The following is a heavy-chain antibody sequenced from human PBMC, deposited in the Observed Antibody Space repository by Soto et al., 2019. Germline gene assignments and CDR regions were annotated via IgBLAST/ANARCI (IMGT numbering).Heavy chain of an antibody. Sequence: PSETLSLTCTVSVGSVSSGNFYWSWIRQPPGKGLEWIGYIYYSGSTYYNPSLKSRVTISVDTSKNQFSLKLSSVTAADTAVYYCARSSAAGTFDYWGQGTLVTVSS. V-gene: IGHV4-31*03. J-gene: IGHJ4*02. D-gene: IGHD1-7*01. CDR2: IYYSGST. CDR3: ARSSAAGTFDY. CDR1: VGSVSSGNFY.